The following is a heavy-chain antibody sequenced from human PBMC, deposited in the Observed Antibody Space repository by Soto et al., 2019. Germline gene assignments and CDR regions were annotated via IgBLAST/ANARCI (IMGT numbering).Heavy chain of an antibody. D-gene: IGHD3-3*01. Sequence: GSLRLSCAASGFTFSDYYMSWIRQAPGKGLEWIGYIYYSGSTNYNPYLKSRVTISVDTSNNQFFLKLSSVTAADTAVYYCARNVGGYDFWNGYSYFDYWGQGTLVTVSS. V-gene: IGHV4-59*12. CDR1: GFTFSDYY. CDR3: ARNVGGYDFWNGYSYFDY. J-gene: IGHJ4*02. CDR2: IYYSGST.